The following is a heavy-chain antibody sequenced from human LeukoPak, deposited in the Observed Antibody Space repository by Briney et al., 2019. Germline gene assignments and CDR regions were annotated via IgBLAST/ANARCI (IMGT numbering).Heavy chain of an antibody. J-gene: IGHJ6*03. CDR1: GFTFSSYW. V-gene: IGHV3-7*01. Sequence: GALRLSCAASGFTFSSYWMSWVRQAPGKGLEWVANIKQDGSEKYYVDSVKGRFAISRDNAKNSLYLQMNSLRAEDTAVYYCASGYGSGSISRGYYYYYYMDVWGKGTTVTVSS. CDR3: ASGYGSGSISRGYYYYYYMDV. D-gene: IGHD3-10*01. CDR2: IKQDGSEK.